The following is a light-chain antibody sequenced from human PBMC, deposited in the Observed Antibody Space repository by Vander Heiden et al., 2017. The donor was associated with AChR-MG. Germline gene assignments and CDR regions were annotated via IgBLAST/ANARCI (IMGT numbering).Light chain of an antibody. Sequence: DRQTTHPPSSLSASLGDRVTITCRASQGISNFLAWYQQKPGKVPKRLIPDGSTLLSANPLRFSATRSGTNFTLTISSLQPEDFVTYFCLQNNRYPCTFGQGTKLEIK. CDR2: DGS. V-gene: IGKV1-17*01. CDR1: QGISNF. J-gene: IGKJ2*02. CDR3: LQNNRYPCT.